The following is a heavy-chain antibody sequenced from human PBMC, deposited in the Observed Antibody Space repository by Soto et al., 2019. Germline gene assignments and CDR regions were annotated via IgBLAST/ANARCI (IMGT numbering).Heavy chain of an antibody. CDR3: ARGDSSGYDDAFDI. V-gene: IGHV4-31*03. J-gene: IGHJ3*02. CDR1: GGSISSGGYY. CDR2: IYYSGST. Sequence: QVQLQESGPGLVKPSQTLSLTCTVSGGSISSGGYYWSWIRQHPGKGLEWIGYIYYSGSTYYNPSLKSRVTISVDTSKNQFSLKLSSVTAADTAVYYCARGDSSGYDDAFDIWGQGTMVTVSS. D-gene: IGHD3-22*01.